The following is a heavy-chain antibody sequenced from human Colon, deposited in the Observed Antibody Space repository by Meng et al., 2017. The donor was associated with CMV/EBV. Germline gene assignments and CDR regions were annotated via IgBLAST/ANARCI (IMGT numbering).Heavy chain of an antibody. CDR2: IRDSPFTM. CDR1: FTFSDHQ. J-gene: IGHJ5*02. Sequence: FTFSDHQMSWIRQAPGKGLEWVASIRDSPFTMKYADSVKGRFTISRDNANNSLYLQMNSLRVEDTAIYYCARRMGHTSTSYNNWFDPWGQGTLVTVSS. V-gene: IGHV3-11*01. CDR3: ARRMGHTSTSYNNWFDP. D-gene: IGHD2-2*01.